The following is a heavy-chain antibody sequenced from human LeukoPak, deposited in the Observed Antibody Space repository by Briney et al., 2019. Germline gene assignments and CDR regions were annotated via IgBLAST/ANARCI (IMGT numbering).Heavy chain of an antibody. Sequence: SETLSLTCTVSGGSISSYYWSWIRQPPGKGLEWIGYIYYSGSTNYNPSLKSRVTISVDTSKNQFSLKLSSVTAADTAVYYCARHDSSGYYFGPIDYWGQGTLVTVSS. V-gene: IGHV4-59*01. CDR3: ARHDSSGYYFGPIDY. J-gene: IGHJ4*02. CDR1: GGSISSYY. D-gene: IGHD3-22*01. CDR2: IYYSGST.